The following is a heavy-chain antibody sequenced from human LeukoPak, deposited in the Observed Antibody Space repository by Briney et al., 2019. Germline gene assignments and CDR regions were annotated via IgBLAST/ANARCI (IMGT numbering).Heavy chain of an antibody. CDR2: IRYHGSDK. J-gene: IGHJ4*02. D-gene: IGHD2-2*01. CDR3: ARSPTSWYFDY. Sequence: GGSLRLSCAASGFTFSGSGMHWVRQAPGKGLEWVAFIRYHGSDKYYADSVKGRFTIPRDNSKNTLYLQMNSLRPEDTSVYFCARSPTSWYFDYWGQGTLVTVSS. CDR1: GFTFSGSG. V-gene: IGHV3-30*02.